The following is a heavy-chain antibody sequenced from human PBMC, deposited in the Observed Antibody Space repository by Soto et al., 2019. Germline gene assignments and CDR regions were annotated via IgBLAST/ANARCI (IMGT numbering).Heavy chain of an antibody. CDR3: ARVPHSGYDVVWFDP. Sequence: QVQLVQSGAEVKKPGASVKVSCKASGYTFTSYGISWVRQAPGQGLEWMGWISAYNGNTNYAQKLQGRVTMTTDTSTSRAYMELRSLRSDDTAVYYCARVPHSGYDVVWFDPWGQGTLVTVSS. CDR2: ISAYNGNT. V-gene: IGHV1-18*01. J-gene: IGHJ5*02. D-gene: IGHD5-12*01. CDR1: GYTFTSYG.